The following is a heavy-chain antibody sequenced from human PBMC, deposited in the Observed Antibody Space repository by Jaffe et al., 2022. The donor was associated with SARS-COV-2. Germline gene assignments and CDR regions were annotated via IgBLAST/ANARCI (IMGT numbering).Heavy chain of an antibody. Sequence: QLQLQESGPGLVKPSETLSLTCTVSGGSISSSSYYWGWIRQPPGKGLEWIGSIYYSGSTYYNPSLKSRVTISVDTSKNQFSLKLSSVTAADTAVYYCARQEEDTATPFDYWGQGTLVTVSS. D-gene: IGHD5-18*01. CDR3: ARQEEDTATPFDY. J-gene: IGHJ4*02. CDR1: GGSISSSSYY. V-gene: IGHV4-39*01. CDR2: IYYSGST.